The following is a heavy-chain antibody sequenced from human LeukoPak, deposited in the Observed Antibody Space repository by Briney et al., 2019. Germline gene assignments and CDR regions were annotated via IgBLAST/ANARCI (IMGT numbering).Heavy chain of an antibody. V-gene: IGHV3-23*01. Sequence: PGGSLRLSCAASGFTFSSYAMSWVRQAPGKGLEWVSAISGSGGSTYYADSVKGRFTISRDNSKNTLYLQMNSLRAEDTAVYYCLTGLGELSALFDYWGQGTLVTVSS. J-gene: IGHJ4*02. D-gene: IGHD3-16*02. CDR3: LTGLGELSALFDY. CDR2: ISGSGGST. CDR1: GFTFSSYA.